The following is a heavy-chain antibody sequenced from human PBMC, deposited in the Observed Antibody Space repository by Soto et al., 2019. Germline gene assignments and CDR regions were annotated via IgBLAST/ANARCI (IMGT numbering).Heavy chain of an antibody. D-gene: IGHD3-10*01. V-gene: IGHV4-31*03. J-gene: IGHJ4*02. CDR1: GGSISSGGYY. CDR3: ARAVSYYGSGSYPITKSYYFDY. CDR2: IYYSGST. Sequence: SETLSLTCTVSGGSISSGGYYWSWIRQHPGKGLEWIGYIYYSGSTYYNPSLKSRVTISVDTSKNHFSLKLSSVTAADTAVYYCARAVSYYGSGSYPITKSYYFDYCGQGTLVTVSS.